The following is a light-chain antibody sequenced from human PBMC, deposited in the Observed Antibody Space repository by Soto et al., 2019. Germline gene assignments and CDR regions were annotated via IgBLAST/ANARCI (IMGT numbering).Light chain of an antibody. CDR2: GAS. J-gene: IGKJ5*01. V-gene: IGKV3-20*01. CDR1: QSVTSNS. CDR3: QQYGSSLIT. Sequence: IVLTPSPGTLSLSPVERATLSCRASQSVTSNSLAWYHQKFGQPPRLLIYGASSRATGIPDRFSGSGSGTDFTLTISRLEPEDFAVYYCQQYGSSLITFGQGTRLEIK.